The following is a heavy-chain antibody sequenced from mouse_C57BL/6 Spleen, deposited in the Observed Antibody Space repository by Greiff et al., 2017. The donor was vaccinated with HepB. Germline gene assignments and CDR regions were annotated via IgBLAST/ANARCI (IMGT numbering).Heavy chain of an antibody. V-gene: IGHV1-69*01. CDR2: IDPSDSYT. CDR1: GYTFTSYW. J-gene: IGHJ3*01. D-gene: IGHD1-1*01. CDR3: AVITRGAY. Sequence: QVQLKQPGAELVMPGASVKLSCKASGYTFTSYWMHWVKQRPGQGLEWIGEIDPSDSYTNYNQKFKGKSTLTVDKSSSTAYMQLSSLTSEDSAVYYCAVITRGAYWGQGTLVTVSA.